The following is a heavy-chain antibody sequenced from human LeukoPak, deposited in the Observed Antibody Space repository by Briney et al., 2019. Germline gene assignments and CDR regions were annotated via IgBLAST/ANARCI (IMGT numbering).Heavy chain of an antibody. J-gene: IGHJ4*02. D-gene: IGHD5-12*01. CDR1: GFSLSAYG. CDR2: IWYDGTSK. V-gene: IGHV3-33*01. CDR3: ARDLGEYSGYGADY. Sequence: GGSLRLSCAASGFSLSAYGVHWVRQAPGKGLEWVAVIWYDGTSKDYADSVKGRFTFSRDNSKNTLYLQMNSLTVEDTAVYYCARDLGEYSGYGADYWGQGTLVTVFS.